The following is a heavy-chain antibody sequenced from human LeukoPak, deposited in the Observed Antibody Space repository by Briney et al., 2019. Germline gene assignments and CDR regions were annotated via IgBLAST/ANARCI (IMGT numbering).Heavy chain of an antibody. CDR1: GGSISSYY. Sequence: SETLSLTCTVSGGSISSYYWSRIRQPPGKGLEWIGYIYYSGSTNYNPSLKSRVTISVDTSKNQFSLKLSSVTAADTAVYYCASHYCSSTSCPRLDAFDIWGQGTMVTVSS. J-gene: IGHJ3*02. CDR3: ASHYCSSTSCPRLDAFDI. CDR2: IYYSGST. V-gene: IGHV4-59*01. D-gene: IGHD2-2*01.